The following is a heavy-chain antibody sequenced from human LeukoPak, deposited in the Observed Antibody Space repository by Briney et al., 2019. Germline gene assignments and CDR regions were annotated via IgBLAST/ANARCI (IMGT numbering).Heavy chain of an antibody. CDR1: GYTFTGYY. Sequence: ASVKVSCKASGYTFTGYYMHWVRQAPGQGLEWMGRINPNSGDTNYAQKLQGRVTMTRDTSISTAYMQLSRLRSDDTPVYYCVRDRLDGSGSYCLLWGQGTLVTVSS. CDR3: VRDRLDGSGSYCLL. V-gene: IGHV1-2*06. CDR2: INPNSGDT. J-gene: IGHJ4*02. D-gene: IGHD3-10*01.